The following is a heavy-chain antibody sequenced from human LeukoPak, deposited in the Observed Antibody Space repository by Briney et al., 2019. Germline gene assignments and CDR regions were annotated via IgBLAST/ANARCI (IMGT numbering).Heavy chain of an antibody. CDR3: AVAPVATITNDFDY. CDR2: FDPEDGET. CDR1: GYTLTELS. J-gene: IGHJ4*02. Sequence: ASVKVSCKVSGYTLTELSMHWVRQAPGKGLEWMGGFDPEDGETIYAQKFQGRVTMTEDTSTDTAYMELSSLRSEDTAVYYCAVAPVATITNDFDYWGQGTLVTVSS. V-gene: IGHV1-24*01. D-gene: IGHD5-12*01.